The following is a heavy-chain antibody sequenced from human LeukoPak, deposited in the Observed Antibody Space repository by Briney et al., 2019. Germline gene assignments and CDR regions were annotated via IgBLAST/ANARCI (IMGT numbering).Heavy chain of an antibody. J-gene: IGHJ4*02. Sequence: GGSLRLSCSASGFTFSSYAMHWVRQAPGKGLEYVSTIGSNGGSTYYADSVKGRFTISRDNSKNTLYLQMNSLRAEDTAVYYCAKDASPYYDFWSGRWTFDYWGQGTLVTVSS. V-gene: IGHV3-64*04. D-gene: IGHD3-3*01. CDR3: AKDASPYYDFWSGRWTFDY. CDR2: IGSNGGST. CDR1: GFTFSSYA.